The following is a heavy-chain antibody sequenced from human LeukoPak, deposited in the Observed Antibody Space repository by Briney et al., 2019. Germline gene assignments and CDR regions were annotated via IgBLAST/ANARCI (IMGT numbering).Heavy chain of an antibody. V-gene: IGHV3-11*04. CDR3: ARAYYDILTGYYAYYYYYMDV. CDR2: ISAGSDII. CDR1: EFSFSDYN. Sequence: GGSLRLSCAASEFSFSDYNMNWVRQAPGKGLQWVSYISAGSDIIYYADSVKGRFTISRDNAKNSLYLQMNSLRAEDTAVYYCARAYYDILTGYYAYYYYYMDVWGKGTTVTVSS. D-gene: IGHD3-9*01. J-gene: IGHJ6*03.